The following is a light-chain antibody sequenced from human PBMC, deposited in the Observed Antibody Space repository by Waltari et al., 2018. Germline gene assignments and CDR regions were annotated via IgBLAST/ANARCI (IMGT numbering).Light chain of an antibody. V-gene: IGKV3-20*01. Sequence: EILSTQSPGTLSLSTGERATLSSRASLIISTALAWDQQKPGQAPKLLIYDVSTRASGIPDWFSGSGSGTDFSLTISRLEPEDFAVYYCQHYVRLPVTFGQGTKLEFK. CDR3: QHYVRLPVT. J-gene: IGKJ1*01. CDR1: LIISTA. CDR2: DVS.